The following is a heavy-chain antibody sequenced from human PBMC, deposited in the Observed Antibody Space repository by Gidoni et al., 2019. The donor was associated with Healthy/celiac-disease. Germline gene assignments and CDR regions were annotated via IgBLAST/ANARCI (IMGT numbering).Heavy chain of an antibody. CDR2: ISGSGGST. J-gene: IGHJ4*02. V-gene: IGHV3-23*01. D-gene: IGHD3-16*01. CDR1: GFTFSSYA. Sequence: EVQRLASVAGLVKPGGSLRPSYATSGFTFSSYAMSWVRQAPGKGLEWVSAISGSGGSTYYADSVKGRFTISRDNSKNTLYLQMNSLRAEDSAVYYCAKVGGTGDWGQGTLVTVSS. CDR3: AKVGGTGD.